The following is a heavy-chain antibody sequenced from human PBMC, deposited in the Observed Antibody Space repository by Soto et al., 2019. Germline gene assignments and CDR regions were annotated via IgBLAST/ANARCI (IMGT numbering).Heavy chain of an antibody. CDR2: IFYSGST. Sequence: SETLSLTCSVSGVSLTSGTYYWSWIRQHPGKGLEWIGYIFYSGSTDYNPSLKSRVNISVDTSKNQFSLKLSSVTAADTAVYSCASTEDFFDYWGQGTLVTVSS. V-gene: IGHV4-31*03. CDR3: ASTEDFFDY. J-gene: IGHJ4*02. CDR1: GVSLTSGTYY.